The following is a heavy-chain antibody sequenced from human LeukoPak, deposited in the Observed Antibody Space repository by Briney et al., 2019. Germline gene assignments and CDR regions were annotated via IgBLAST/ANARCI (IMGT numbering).Heavy chain of an antibody. CDR2: IIPIFGIA. Sequence: ASVKVSCKASGYTFTSYGISWVRQAPGQGLEWMGGIIPIFGIANYAQKFQGRVTITADESTSTAYMELSSLRSEDTAVYYCARAFGGRGHFDYWGQGTLVTVSS. CDR1: GYTFTSYG. CDR3: ARAFGGRGHFDY. D-gene: IGHD4-23*01. J-gene: IGHJ4*02. V-gene: IGHV1-69*13.